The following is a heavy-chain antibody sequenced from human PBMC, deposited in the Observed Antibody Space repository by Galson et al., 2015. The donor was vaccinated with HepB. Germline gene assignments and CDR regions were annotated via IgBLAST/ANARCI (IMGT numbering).Heavy chain of an antibody. CDR2: ITTSSSYI. CDR1: GFTFSAYD. CDR3: AKAGCSGAGCYLRYSWIDS. Sequence: SLRLSCAASGFTFSAYDMYWVRQAPGKGLEWVSSITTSSSYIYYADAMRGRFTISRDNGQNSLVLQMDSLRAEDTAVHYCAKAGCSGAGCYLRYSWIDSWGQGTLVTVSS. V-gene: IGHV3-21*06. J-gene: IGHJ5*01. D-gene: IGHD2-2*01.